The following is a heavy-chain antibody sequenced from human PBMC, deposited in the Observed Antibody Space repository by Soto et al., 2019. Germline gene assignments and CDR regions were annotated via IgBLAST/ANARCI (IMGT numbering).Heavy chain of an antibody. CDR2: INHSGST. J-gene: IGHJ5*02. CDR3: ARRKYISVVVPAANAWFDP. CDR1: GGSFSGYY. V-gene: IGHV4-34*01. Sequence: QVQLQQWGAGLLKPSETLSLTCAVYGGSFSGYYWSWIRQPPGKGLEWIGEINHSGSTNYNPSLKSRVTISVDTSKNQFSLKLSSVTAADTAVYYCARRKYISVVVPAANAWFDPWGQGTLVTVSS. D-gene: IGHD2-2*01.